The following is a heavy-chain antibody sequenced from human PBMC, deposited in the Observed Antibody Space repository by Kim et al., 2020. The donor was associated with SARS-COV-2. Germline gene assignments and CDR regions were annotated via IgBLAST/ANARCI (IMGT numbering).Heavy chain of an antibody. V-gene: IGHV3-7*01. CDR2: IKEDGSAK. Sequence: GGSLRLSCAASGFSFSNYWMAWVRQAPGKGLGWVANIKEDGSAKYYVESVKGRFTISRDNTKNSVFLQMSSLRADDTAIYYCAKWRGQQSMFDSWGQGTLVTVSS. CDR1: GFSFSNYW. CDR3: AKWRGQQSMFDS. J-gene: IGHJ4*02. D-gene: IGHD4-4*01.